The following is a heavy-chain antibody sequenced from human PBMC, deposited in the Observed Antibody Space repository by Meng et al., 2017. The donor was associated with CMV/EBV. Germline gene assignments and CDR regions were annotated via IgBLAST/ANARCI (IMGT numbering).Heavy chain of an antibody. CDR3: ARRGSYYGSGSYYNWFDP. CDR1: GGTFSSYA. J-gene: IGHJ5*02. D-gene: IGHD3-10*01. V-gene: IGHV1-69*12. Sequence: QVQVVQSGAEVKKPGAAVKVSGKASGGTFSSYAISWVRQAPGQGLEWMGGIIPIFGTANYAQKFQGRVTITADESTSTAYMELSSLRSEDTAVYYCARRGSYYGSGSYYNWFDPWGQGTLVTVSS. CDR2: IIPIFGTA.